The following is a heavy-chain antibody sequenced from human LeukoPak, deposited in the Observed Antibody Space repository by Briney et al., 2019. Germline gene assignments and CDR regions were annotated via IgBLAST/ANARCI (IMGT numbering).Heavy chain of an antibody. CDR2: IKNDGSGT. V-gene: IGHV3-74*01. CDR1: GFTFSNYW. J-gene: IGHJ4*02. Sequence: GGSLRLSCAASGFTFSNYWMHWVRQTPGKGLVWVSRIKNDGSGTIYADSVKGRFTISRGNAKNTLYLQMNSLSAEDTAVYYCARNPSTSMEFWGQGTLVTVSS. CDR3: ARNPSTSMEF. D-gene: IGHD5-18*01.